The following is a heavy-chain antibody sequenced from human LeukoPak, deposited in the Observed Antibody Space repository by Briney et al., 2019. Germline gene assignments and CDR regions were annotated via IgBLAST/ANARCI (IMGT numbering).Heavy chain of an antibody. Sequence: GGSLRLSCAASGFTFSSHSMNWVRQAPGKGLEWVSSISSSSSYIYYADSVKGRFTISRDNAKNSLYMQMNSLRAEDTAVYYCARDSGYEALDYWGQGTLVTVSS. V-gene: IGHV3-21*01. J-gene: IGHJ4*02. D-gene: IGHD5-12*01. CDR1: GFTFSSHS. CDR3: ARDSGYEALDY. CDR2: ISSSSSYI.